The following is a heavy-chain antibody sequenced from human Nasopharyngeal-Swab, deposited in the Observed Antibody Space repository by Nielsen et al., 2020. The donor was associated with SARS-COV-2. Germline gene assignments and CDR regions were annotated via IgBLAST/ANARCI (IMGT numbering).Heavy chain of an antibody. J-gene: IGHJ6*02. V-gene: IGHV4-59*01. CDR1: GGSISSYY. CDR2: IYYSGST. D-gene: IGHD4-17*01. Sequence: SETLSLTCTVSGGSISSYYWSWIRQPPGKGLEWIGYIYYSGSTNYNPSLKSRVTISADTSKNQFSLKLSSVTAADTAVYYCARDLLYGDFYYYYGMDVWGQGTTVTVSS. CDR3: ARDLLYGDFYYYYGMDV.